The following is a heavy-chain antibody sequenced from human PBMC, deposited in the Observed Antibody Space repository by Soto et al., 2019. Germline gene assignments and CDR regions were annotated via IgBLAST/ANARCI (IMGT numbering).Heavy chain of an antibody. Sequence: SETLSLTCAVSGGSISSGGYSWSWTRQPPGKGLEWIGYIYHSGSTYYNPSLKSRVTISVDRSKNQFSLKLSSVTAADTAVYYCARVYSSGWYRGYYFDYWGQGTLVTVSS. CDR3: ARVYSSGWYRGYYFDY. CDR2: IYHSGST. CDR1: GGSISSGGYS. V-gene: IGHV4-30-2*01. J-gene: IGHJ4*02. D-gene: IGHD6-19*01.